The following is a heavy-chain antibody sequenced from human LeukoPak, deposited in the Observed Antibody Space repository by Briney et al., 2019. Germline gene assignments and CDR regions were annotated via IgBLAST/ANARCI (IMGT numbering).Heavy chain of an antibody. D-gene: IGHD5-24*01. CDR3: ARIDVEMATATYHTLDP. CDR2: IYYSGST. J-gene: IGHJ5*02. V-gene: IGHV4-59*01. Sequence: SETLSLTCTVSGGSINSYYWSWIRQPPGKGLEWIGYIYYSGSTNYNPSLKSRVTISVDTSKNQFSLKLSSVTAADTALYYCARIDVEMATATYHTLDPRGQGIPVTVSS. CDR1: GGSINSYY.